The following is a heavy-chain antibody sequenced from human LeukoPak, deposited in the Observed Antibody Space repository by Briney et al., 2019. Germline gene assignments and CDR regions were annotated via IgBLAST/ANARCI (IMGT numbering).Heavy chain of an antibody. CDR3: ARRNQLRGYSYGPYFDY. CDR1: GYSLTSYW. V-gene: IGHV5-51*01. J-gene: IGHJ4*02. D-gene: IGHD5-18*01. Sequence: GESLKISCKGSGYSLTSYWIGWVRQMPGKGLEWMGIIYPGDSDTRYSPSFQGQVTISADKSISTAYLQWSSLKASDTAMYYCARRNQLRGYSYGPYFDYWGQGTLVTVSS. CDR2: IYPGDSDT.